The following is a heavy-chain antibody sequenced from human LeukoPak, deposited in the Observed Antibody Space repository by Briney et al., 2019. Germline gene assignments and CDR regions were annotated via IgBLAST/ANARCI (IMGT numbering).Heavy chain of an antibody. J-gene: IGHJ6*03. CDR3: ARTVATHYYYYMDV. CDR1: GGSISSGGYY. Sequence: SETLSLTCTVSGGSISSGGYYWSWIRQHPGKGLEWIGYISYSGSTYYNPSLKSRVTISVDTSKNQFSLKLSSVTAADTAVYYRARTVATHYYYYMDVWGKGTTVTVSS. D-gene: IGHD4-17*01. V-gene: IGHV4-31*03. CDR2: ISYSGST.